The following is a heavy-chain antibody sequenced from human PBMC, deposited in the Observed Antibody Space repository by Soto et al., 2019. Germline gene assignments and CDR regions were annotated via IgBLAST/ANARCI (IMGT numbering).Heavy chain of an antibody. CDR3: ARDGGMAIWAGYFQH. CDR1: GGSISSGGYY. Sequence: LSLTCTVSGGSISSGGYYWSWIRQHPGKGLEWIGYIYYSGSTYYNPSLKSRVTISVDTSKNQFSLKLSSVTAADTAVYYCARDGGMAIWAGYFQHWGQGTLVTVSS. J-gene: IGHJ1*01. V-gene: IGHV4-31*03. CDR2: IYYSGST. D-gene: IGHD2-21*01.